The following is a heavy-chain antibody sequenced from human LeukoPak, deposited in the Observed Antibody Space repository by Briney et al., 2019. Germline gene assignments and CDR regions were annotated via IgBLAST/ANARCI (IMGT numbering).Heavy chain of an antibody. D-gene: IGHD5-12*01. Sequence: GGSLRLSCAASGFTFSSYAMSWVRQAPGKGLEWVSAISGSGGSTYYADSVKGRFTISRDNSKNTLYLQMNSLRAEDTAVYYCAKDFRSISGKPYYFDYWGQGTLVTVSS. J-gene: IGHJ4*02. V-gene: IGHV3-23*01. CDR2: ISGSGGST. CDR1: GFTFSSYA. CDR3: AKDFRSISGKPYYFDY.